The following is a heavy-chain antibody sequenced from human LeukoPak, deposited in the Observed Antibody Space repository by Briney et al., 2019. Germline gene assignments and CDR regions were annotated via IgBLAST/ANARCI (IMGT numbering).Heavy chain of an antibody. CDR1: GFTFTHYG. CDR3: AKERAAMGTDAFDI. J-gene: IGHJ3*02. CDR2: ISFDGRNE. V-gene: IGHV3-30*18. Sequence: GGSLRLSCAASGFTFTHYGIHWVRQAPGKGLNWVASISFDGRNEYYLDSVKGRFTISRDSPKNTLYLQMNSLRAEDTAVYYCAKERAAMGTDAFDIWGQGTMVTVSS. D-gene: IGHD5-18*01.